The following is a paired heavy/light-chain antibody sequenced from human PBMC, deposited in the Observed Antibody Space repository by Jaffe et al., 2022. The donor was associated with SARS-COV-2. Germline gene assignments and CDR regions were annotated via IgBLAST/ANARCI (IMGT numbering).Heavy chain of an antibody. Sequence: EVQLLESGGGLVQPGGSLRLSCAAPGSTFNKYAMSWVRQAPGKGLEWVATITEGGATTYYADSVKGRFTISRDNSGNTLYLQMSSLRVEDTAVYYCTRPRHLQLVHRCDYWGQGTLVTVSS. D-gene: IGHD6-13*01. CDR1: GSTFNKYA. CDR3: TRPRHLQLVHRCDY. CDR2: ITEGGATT. J-gene: IGHJ4*02. V-gene: IGHV3-23*01.
Light chain of an antibody. V-gene: IGKV1-5*03. Sequence: DIQMTQSPSTLSASVGDRVTITCRASQSINSYLAWYQQRPGKAPKVLIYSASSLESEVPSRFGGSESGTEFTLTISNLQPDDFATYYCQQYFRFPLSFGGGTKVEIK. CDR1: QSINSY. J-gene: IGKJ4*01. CDR3: QQYFRFPLS. CDR2: SAS.